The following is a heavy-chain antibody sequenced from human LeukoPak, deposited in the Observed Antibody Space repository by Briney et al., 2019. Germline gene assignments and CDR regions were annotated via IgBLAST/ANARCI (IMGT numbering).Heavy chain of an antibody. CDR1: GFTFSSYA. CDR2: ISYDGSNK. D-gene: IGHD4-17*01. J-gene: IGHJ4*02. Sequence: PGRSLRLSCAASGFTFSSYAMHWVRQAPGKGLEWVAVISYDGSNKYYADSVKGRFTISRDNSKNTLYLQMNSLRAEDTAVYYCARVADKDYGDYYFDYWGRGTLVTVSS. CDR3: ARVADKDYGDYYFDY. V-gene: IGHV3-30*04.